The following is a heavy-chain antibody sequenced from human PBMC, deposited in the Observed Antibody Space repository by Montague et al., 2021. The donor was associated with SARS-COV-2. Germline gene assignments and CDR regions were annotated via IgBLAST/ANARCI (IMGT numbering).Heavy chain of an antibody. D-gene: IGHD6-25*01. V-gene: IGHV4-39*07. J-gene: IGHJ4*02. CDR2: ISYSGST. CDR3: ARHHYHCSGFDY. Sequence: SETLSLTCTVSDDSSSSSIYYWGWIRQPPGKGLEWIGTISYSGSTYNNPSLSSRVAISVETSKKRFSLRLTSVTAADTAVYFCARHHYHCSGFDYWGPGTMVTVSS. CDR1: DDSSSSSIYY.